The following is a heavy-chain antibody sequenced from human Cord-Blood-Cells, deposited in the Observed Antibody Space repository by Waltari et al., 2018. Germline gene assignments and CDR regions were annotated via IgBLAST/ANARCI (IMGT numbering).Heavy chain of an antibody. CDR2: INPNSGGT. CDR3: AATLSYGGDAFDI. J-gene: IGHJ3*02. D-gene: IGHD3-16*02. Sequence: QVQLVQSGAEVKKPGASVKVSCKASGYTFTGYYMHWVRQAPGQGLEWMGWINPNSGGTNYAKKFQGWVTMTRDTSISTAYMELSRLRSDDTAVYYCAATLSYGGDAFDIWGQGTMVTVSS. CDR1: GYTFTGYY. V-gene: IGHV1-2*04.